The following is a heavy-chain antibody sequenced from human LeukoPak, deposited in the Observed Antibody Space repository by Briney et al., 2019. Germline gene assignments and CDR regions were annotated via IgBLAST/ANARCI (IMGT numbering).Heavy chain of an antibody. CDR2: IYYSGST. D-gene: IGHD6-19*01. J-gene: IGHJ6*02. CDR1: GGSISSGDYY. CDR3: ARDWLGGYYYYGMDV. V-gene: IGHV4-30-4*01. Sequence: TSETLSLTCTVSGGSISSGDYYWSWIRQPPGKGLEWIGYIYYSGSTYYNPSLKSRVTISVDTSKNQFSLKLSSVTAADTAVYYCARDWLGGYYYYGMDVWGQGTTVTVSS.